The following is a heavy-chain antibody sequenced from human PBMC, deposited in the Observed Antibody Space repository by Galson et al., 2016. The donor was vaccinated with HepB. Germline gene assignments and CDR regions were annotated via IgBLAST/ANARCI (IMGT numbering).Heavy chain of an antibody. CDR1: GGSISSSDHY. CDR3: ARHASLQYYFDY. V-gene: IGHV4-39*01. CDR2: IYYSGST. Sequence: SETLSLTCTVSGGSISSSDHYWAWICQPPGEGLQWIGSIYYSGSTYYNPSLKRRVPISVDTSKNQFPLKLSFVTAADTAVYYCARHASLQYYFDYWGQGALVTVSS. J-gene: IGHJ4*02.